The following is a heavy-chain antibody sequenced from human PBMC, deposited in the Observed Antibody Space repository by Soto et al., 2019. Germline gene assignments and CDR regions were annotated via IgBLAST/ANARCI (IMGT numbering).Heavy chain of an antibody. V-gene: IGHV3-23*01. CDR1: GFTFSSYA. J-gene: IGHJ4*02. Sequence: EVQLLESGGGSVQPGGSLRLSCAASGFTFSSYAMSWVRQAPRKGLEWVSGISGSGGSTYYADSVKGRFTISRDNSKNTRYLQMNSRRAEDTAVYYCAKYKLRGLDYWGQGTLVTVSS. D-gene: IGHD4-17*01. CDR3: AKYKLRGLDY. CDR2: ISGSGGST.